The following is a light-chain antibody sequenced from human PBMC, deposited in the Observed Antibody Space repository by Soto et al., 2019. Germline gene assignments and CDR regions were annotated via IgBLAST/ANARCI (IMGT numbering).Light chain of an antibody. V-gene: IGLV2-14*01. CDR1: SSDVGLYDY. CDR2: EVT. Sequence: QSVLTQPASVSGSPGQSITISCTGTSSDVGLYDYVSWYQQHPGKVPKLIISEVTTRPLGVSDRFSGSKSGNTASLTISRLQAEDEAHYYCSSYTNAYTQVFGGGTKGTVL. J-gene: IGLJ3*02. CDR3: SSYTNAYTQV.